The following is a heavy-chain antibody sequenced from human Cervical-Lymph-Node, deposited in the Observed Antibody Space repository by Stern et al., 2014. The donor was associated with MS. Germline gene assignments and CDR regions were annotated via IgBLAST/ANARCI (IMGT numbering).Heavy chain of an antibody. J-gene: IGHJ6*02. Sequence: DQLVESGAEVTKPGSSVKVSCKAPGGTFSSYAISWVRQAPGQGLEWMGGTLPIFGTANYAQKFQGRVTITADESTSTAYMELSSLRSEDTAVYYCARGELKEGLVRGMDVWGQGTTVTVSS. CDR3: ARGELKEGLVRGMDV. V-gene: IGHV1-69*01. CDR1: GGTFSSYA. CDR2: TLPIFGTA. D-gene: IGHD1-26*01.